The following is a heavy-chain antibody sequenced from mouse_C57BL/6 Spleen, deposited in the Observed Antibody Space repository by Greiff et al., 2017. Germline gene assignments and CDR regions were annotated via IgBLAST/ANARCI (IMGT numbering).Heavy chain of an antibody. CDR2: IRSKSNNYAT. CDR3: VRDYYGSSYWYFDV. Sequence: EVQLVESGGGLVQPKGSLKLLCAASGFSFNTYAMNWVRQAPGKGLEWVARIRSKSNNYATYYADSVKDRFTISRDDSESMLYLQMNNLKTEDTAMYYCVRDYYGSSYWYFDVWGTGTTVTVSS. D-gene: IGHD1-1*01. J-gene: IGHJ1*03. V-gene: IGHV10-1*01. CDR1: GFSFNTYA.